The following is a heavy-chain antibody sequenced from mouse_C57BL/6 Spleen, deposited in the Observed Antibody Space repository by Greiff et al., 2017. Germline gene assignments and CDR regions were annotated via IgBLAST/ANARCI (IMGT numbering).Heavy chain of an antibody. CDR3: AGCDGYLFAD. CDR2: ISYDGST. J-gene: IGHJ3*01. CDR1: GYSITSGYY. Sequence: ESGPGLVKPSQSLSFTCSVTGYSITSGYYWNWIRQFPGNKLEWMGYISYDGSTNYNPSLKNRISITRVTSKTLFFLKLKSVTTEGTATYGSAGCDGYLFADWGQGALVTVSA. D-gene: IGHD2-3*01. V-gene: IGHV3-6*01.